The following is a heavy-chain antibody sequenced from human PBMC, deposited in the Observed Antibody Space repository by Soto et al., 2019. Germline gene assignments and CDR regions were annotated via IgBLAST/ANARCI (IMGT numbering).Heavy chain of an antibody. CDR2: IDSDGNHT. D-gene: IGHD3-3*01. CDR1: GFTFSNYW. J-gene: IGHJ6*02. V-gene: IGHV3-74*01. Sequence: GGSLRLSCAASGFTFSNYWMHWVRQVPGKGLVWVSHIDSDGNHTTYADSVKGRFTISRDNAKNTVYLQMNSLRAEDTAVYYCARAWREYYDFWSGSTGYYYGMDVWGQGTTVTVSS. CDR3: ARAWREYYDFWSGSTGYYYGMDV.